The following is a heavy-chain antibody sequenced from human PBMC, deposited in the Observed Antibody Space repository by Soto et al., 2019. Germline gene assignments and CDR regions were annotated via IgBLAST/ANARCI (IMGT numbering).Heavy chain of an antibody. Sequence: LSLTCTVSGGSINTFYWSWVRQPAGKGLEWIGRIFSSGSTSFNPSLESRVAMSVDTSKNHFSLNLSSVTAADMAVYYCAREGSYSAYNFAHGIQLWSFDFWGHGALVTVS. CDR3: AREGSYSAYNFAHGIQLWSFDF. V-gene: IGHV4-4*07. CDR2: IFSSGST. D-gene: IGHD5-12*01. J-gene: IGHJ4*01. CDR1: GGSINTFY.